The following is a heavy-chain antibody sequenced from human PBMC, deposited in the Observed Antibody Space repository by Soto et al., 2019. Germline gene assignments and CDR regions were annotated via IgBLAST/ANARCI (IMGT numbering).Heavy chain of an antibody. Sequence: QVQLMQSGAEVKKPGASVKVSCKASRYPFTSYDIHWVRQATGQGLEWMGWMNPNSGNTAFAQKFQDRVTMTRHTSTRIPYMELSSLRSEHTAVYYCARNMSTSGESAFDIWGQGTMVTVSS. CDR3: ARNMSTSGESAFDI. CDR2: MNPNSGNT. D-gene: IGHD2-8*01. CDR1: RYPFTSYD. J-gene: IGHJ3*02. V-gene: IGHV1-8*01.